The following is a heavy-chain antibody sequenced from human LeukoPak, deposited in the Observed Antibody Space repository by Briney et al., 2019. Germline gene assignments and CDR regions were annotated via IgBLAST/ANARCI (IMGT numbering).Heavy chain of an antibody. J-gene: IGHJ4*02. CDR1: GFTFSSYG. CDR2: IWYDGSNK. CDR3: ARDSSSVVVVSPPDY. V-gene: IGHV3-33*01. Sequence: GRSLRLSCAASGFTFSSYGMHWVRQAPGKGLEWVAVIWYDGSNKYYADSVKGRFTISRDNSKNTLYLQMNSLRAEDTAVYYCARDSSSVVVVSPPDYWGQGTLVTVPS. D-gene: IGHD2-15*01.